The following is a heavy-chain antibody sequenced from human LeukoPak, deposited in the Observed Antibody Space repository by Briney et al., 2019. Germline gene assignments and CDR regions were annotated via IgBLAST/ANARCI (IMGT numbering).Heavy chain of an antibody. CDR2: ISYDGSNK. CDR1: GFTVSSIH. V-gene: IGHV3-30-3*01. J-gene: IGHJ4*02. CDR3: ARLVGATTVY. Sequence: PGGSLRLSCAASGFTVSSIHMVWVRQAPGKGLEWVAVISYDGSNKYYADSVKGRFTISRDNSKNTLYLQMNSLRAEDTAVYYCARLVGATTVYWGQGTLVTVSS. D-gene: IGHD1-26*01.